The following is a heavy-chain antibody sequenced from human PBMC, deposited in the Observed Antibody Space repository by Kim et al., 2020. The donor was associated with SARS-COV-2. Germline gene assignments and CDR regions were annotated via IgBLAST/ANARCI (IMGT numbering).Heavy chain of an antibody. D-gene: IGHD3-3*01. CDR1: GFTFSSYA. CDR3: ATRDFGVVTPPGY. CDR2: ISGSGGST. J-gene: IGHJ4*02. Sequence: GGSLRLSCAASGFTFSSYAMSWVRQAPGKGLEWVSAISGSGGSTYYADSVKGRFTISRDNSKNTLYLQMNSLRAEDTAVYYCATRDFGVVTPPGYWGQGTLVTVSS. V-gene: IGHV3-23*01.